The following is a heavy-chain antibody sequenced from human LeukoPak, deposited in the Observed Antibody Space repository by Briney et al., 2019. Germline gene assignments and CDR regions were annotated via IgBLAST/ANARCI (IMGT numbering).Heavy chain of an antibody. D-gene: IGHD6-19*01. CDR3: AKSNKQWLVNPIVDY. CDR1: GFTFSSDW. V-gene: IGHV3-7*01. J-gene: IGHJ4*02. Sequence: GGSLRLSCVASGFTFSSDWMSWVRQAPGKGLEWVANIKQDGSEKYYVDSVKGRFTISRDNAKNSLYLQMNSLRAEDTAVYYCAKSNKQWLVNPIVDYWGQGTLVTVSS. CDR2: IKQDGSEK.